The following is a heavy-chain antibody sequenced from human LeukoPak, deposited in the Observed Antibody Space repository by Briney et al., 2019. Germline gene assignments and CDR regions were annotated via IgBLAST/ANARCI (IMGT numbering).Heavy chain of an antibody. CDR3: ARSGRVFPFDY. CDR1: GGSFSGYY. J-gene: IGHJ4*02. D-gene: IGHD1-26*01. CDR2: VNHSGSP. Sequence: SETLSLTCDVYGGSFSGYYWAWIRQPPGKGLEWIGEVNHSGSPNYNPSLKSRVTISVDTSKNQFSLKPSSVTAADTAVYYCARSGRVFPFDYWGQGTLVTVSS. V-gene: IGHV4-34*01.